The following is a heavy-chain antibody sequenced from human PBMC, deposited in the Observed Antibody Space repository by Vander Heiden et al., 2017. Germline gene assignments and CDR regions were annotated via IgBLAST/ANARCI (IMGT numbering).Heavy chain of an antibody. CDR2: IIPILGTA. CDR1: GDTFSSYA. J-gene: IGHJ3*02. V-gene: IGHV1-69*01. D-gene: IGHD3-10*01. Sequence: QVQLVQSGAEVKKPGSSVKVSCKAFGDTFSSYAISWVRKAPGQGLEWMGGIIPILGTANYAQKFQGRVTITADESTSTAYMELSSLRSEDTAVYYCARAPRGADIWGQGTMVTVSS. CDR3: ARAPRGADI.